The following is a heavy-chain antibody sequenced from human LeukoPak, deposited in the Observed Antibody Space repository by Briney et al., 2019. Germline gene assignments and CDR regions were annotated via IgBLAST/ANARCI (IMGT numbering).Heavy chain of an antibody. J-gene: IGHJ4*02. CDR1: GGSISSYY. Sequence: PSETLSLTCTVSGGSISSYYWSWIRQPAGKGLEWIGRIYTTGSTNYNPSLKSRVTISVDTSKNQFSLKLSSVTAADTAVYYCARGTSHYYDSSGYYVDYWGQGTLVTVSS. V-gene: IGHV4-4*07. CDR3: ARGTSHYYDSSGYYVDY. D-gene: IGHD3-22*01. CDR2: IYTTGST.